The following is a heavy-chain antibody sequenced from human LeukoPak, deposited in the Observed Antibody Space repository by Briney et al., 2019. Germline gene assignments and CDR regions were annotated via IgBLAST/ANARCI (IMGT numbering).Heavy chain of an antibody. J-gene: IGHJ5*02. CDR2: INPSGGST. V-gene: IGHV1-46*01. D-gene: IGHD4-17*01. CDR3: ARGLLGDYGDYVPFFDP. Sequence: GASVKVSCKASGYTFTSYYMHWVRQAPGQGLEWMGIINPSGGSTSYAQKFQGRVTMPRDTSTSTVYMELSSLRSEDTAVYYCARGLLGDYGDYVPFFDPWGQGTLVTVSS. CDR1: GYTFTSYY.